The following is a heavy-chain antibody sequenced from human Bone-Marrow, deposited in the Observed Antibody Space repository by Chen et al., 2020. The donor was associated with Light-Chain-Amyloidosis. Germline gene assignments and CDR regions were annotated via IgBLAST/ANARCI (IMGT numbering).Heavy chain of an antibody. Sequence: EVQLLESGGGLVQPGGSLRLSCAASGVTFSSHAMRWVRQAPGKGLGWVSAISGIGGSTYYADSVKGRFTISRDNSKNTLYLQMNSLRAEDTAVYYCAKGKSGYDSRSPTDVWGQGTTVTVSS. J-gene: IGHJ6*02. V-gene: IGHV3-23*01. CDR2: ISGIGGST. D-gene: IGHD5-12*01. CDR1: GVTFSSHA. CDR3: AKGKSGYDSRSPTDV.